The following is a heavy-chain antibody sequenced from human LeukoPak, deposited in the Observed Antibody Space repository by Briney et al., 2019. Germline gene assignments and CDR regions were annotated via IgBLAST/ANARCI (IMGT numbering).Heavy chain of an antibody. V-gene: IGHV3-23*01. CDR3: AKDTLTTSGYFDP. CDR1: GFTFSNYW. D-gene: IGHD5-12*01. Sequence: PGGSLRLSCAASGFTFSNYWMHWVRQAPGKGLEWVSDISNSGDDTWYADAVKGRFTISRDNSKNTLYLQMNSLRVEDTAVYYCAKDTLTTSGYFDPWGQGTLVTVSS. CDR2: ISNSGDDT. J-gene: IGHJ5*02.